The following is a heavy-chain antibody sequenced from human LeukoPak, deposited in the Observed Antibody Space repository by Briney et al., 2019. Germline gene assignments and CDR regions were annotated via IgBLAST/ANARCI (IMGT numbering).Heavy chain of an antibody. Sequence: GGSLRLSCAASGFTFNSYGMHWVRQAPGKGLEWVAVIWYDGSNKYYAGSVKGRFTISRDNSKNTLYLQMNSLRAEDTAVYYCARLAGAGIAAAGSLDYWGQGTLVTVSS. D-gene: IGHD6-13*01. V-gene: IGHV3-33*01. CDR2: IWYDGSNK. CDR1: GFTFNSYG. J-gene: IGHJ4*02. CDR3: ARLAGAGIAAAGSLDY.